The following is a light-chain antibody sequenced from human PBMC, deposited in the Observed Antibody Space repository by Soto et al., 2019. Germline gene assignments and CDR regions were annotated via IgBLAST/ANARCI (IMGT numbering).Light chain of an antibody. CDR3: KQLNSYPLS. CDR1: QGISSY. V-gene: IGKV1-9*01. J-gene: IGKJ4*01. Sequence: DIQLTQSPSFLSASVGDRVTISCRASQGISSYLAWYQHKPGKAPNLLISAASTLQSGVQSRFSGSGSGTEFTLTISSLQPEDFATYYCKQLNSYPLSVGGGTKVDI. CDR2: AAS.